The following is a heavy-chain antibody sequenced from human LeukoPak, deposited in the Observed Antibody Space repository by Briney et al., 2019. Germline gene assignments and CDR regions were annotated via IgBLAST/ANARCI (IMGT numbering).Heavy chain of an antibody. CDR2: ISSSSSTI. Sequence: GGSPSLSCAASGFTFSSYSMNWVRQAPGKGLEWVSYISSSSSTIYYADSVKGRFTISRDNAKNSLYLQMNSLRAEDTAVYYCARIYCSSTSCYNYFQHWGQGTLVTVSS. D-gene: IGHD2-2*02. J-gene: IGHJ1*01. V-gene: IGHV3-48*01. CDR1: GFTFSSYS. CDR3: ARIYCSSTSCYNYFQH.